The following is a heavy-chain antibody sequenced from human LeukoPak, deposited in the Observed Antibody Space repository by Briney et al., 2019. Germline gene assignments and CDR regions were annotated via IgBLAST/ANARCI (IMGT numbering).Heavy chain of an antibody. CDR1: GFTFGSYA. J-gene: IGHJ5*02. D-gene: IGHD4-17*01. CDR2: ISYDGSNK. Sequence: GGSLRLSCAASGFTFGSYAMHWVRQAPGKGLEWVAVISYDGSNKYYADSVKGRFTISRDNSKNTLYLQMNSLRSEDTALYYCARDATGDGDLESWGQGTLVTVSP. V-gene: IGHV3-30-3*01. CDR3: ARDATGDGDLES.